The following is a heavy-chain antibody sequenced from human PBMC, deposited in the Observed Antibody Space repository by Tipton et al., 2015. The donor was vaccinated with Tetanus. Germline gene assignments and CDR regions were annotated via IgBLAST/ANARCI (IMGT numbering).Heavy chain of an antibody. CDR2: VHYSGST. CDR3: ARRLWGYWFDP. Sequence: TLSLTCTVSGGSISSYYWTWIRQPPGRGLEWIGYVHYSGSTNYSPSLRSRVPLSVDTSKNQFSLKLDSVTATDTATYYCARRLWGYWFDPWGQGTLVIVSS. D-gene: IGHD7-27*01. V-gene: IGHV4-59*08. J-gene: IGHJ5*02. CDR1: GGSISSYY.